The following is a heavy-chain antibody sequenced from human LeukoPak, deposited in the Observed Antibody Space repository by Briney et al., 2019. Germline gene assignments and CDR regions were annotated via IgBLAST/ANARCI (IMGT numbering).Heavy chain of an antibody. CDR1: GYTFTSYD. V-gene: IGHV1-2*02. J-gene: IGHJ4*02. D-gene: IGHD4-17*01. Sequence: ASVKVSCKASGYTFTSYDINWVRQAPGQGLEWMGWINPNSGGTNYAQKFQGRVTMTRDTSISTAYMELSRLRSDDTAVYYCASTLDYGDPTSFDYWGQGTLVTVSS. CDR2: INPNSGGT. CDR3: ASTLDYGDPTSFDY.